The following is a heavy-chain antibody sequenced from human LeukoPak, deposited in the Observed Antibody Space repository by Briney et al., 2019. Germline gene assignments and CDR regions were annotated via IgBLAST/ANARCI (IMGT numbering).Heavy chain of an antibody. D-gene: IGHD5-24*01. CDR1: GGSISSGSYY. V-gene: IGHV4-61*02. CDR3: AREKDGYNRHYYYHMDV. Sequence: SQTLSLTCSVSGGSISSGSYYWSWIRQPAGKGLEWIGRIYTSGSTNYNPSLKSRVTISVDTSKHQFSLKLSSVTAADTAVYYCAREKDGYNRHYYYHMDVWGKGTTVTVSS. J-gene: IGHJ6*03. CDR2: IYTSGST.